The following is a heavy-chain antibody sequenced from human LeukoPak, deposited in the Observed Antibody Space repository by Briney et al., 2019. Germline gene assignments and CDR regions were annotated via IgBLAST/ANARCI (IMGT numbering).Heavy chain of an antibody. CDR1: GGSFSSHY. J-gene: IGHJ4*02. V-gene: IGHV4-59*11. CDR3: ARGPEGSGSYIFDY. CDR2: INYSGTT. D-gene: IGHD3-10*01. Sequence: PSETLSLTCTVSGGSFSSHYWSWIRQPPGKGLEWIGYINYSGTTNYNPSLKSQVTLSVDTSKNQFSLRLTSVTAADTAVYYCARGPEGSGSYIFDYWGQGTLVTVSS.